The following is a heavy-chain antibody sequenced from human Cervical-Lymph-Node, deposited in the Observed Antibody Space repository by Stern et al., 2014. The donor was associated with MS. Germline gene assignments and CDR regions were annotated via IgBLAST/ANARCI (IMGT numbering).Heavy chain of an antibody. D-gene: IGHD4-17*01. CDR1: GGTFSSYA. Sequence: QLVQSGAEVKKPGSSVKVSCKASGGTFSSYAINWVRQAPGHGLEWMGGIIPIFGTLNYAQKFQDRVTMSADDSTSTAYMELNSLRSEDTAVYYCASPATVTVGAMDVWGQGTTVTVSS. CDR2: IIPIFGTL. V-gene: IGHV1-69*01. CDR3: ASPATVTVGAMDV. J-gene: IGHJ6*02.